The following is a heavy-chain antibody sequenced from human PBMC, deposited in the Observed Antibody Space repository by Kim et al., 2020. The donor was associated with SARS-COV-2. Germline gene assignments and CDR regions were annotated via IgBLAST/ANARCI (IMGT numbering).Heavy chain of an antibody. V-gene: IGHV3-21*01. J-gene: IGHJ6*02. Sequence: GGSLRLSCAASGFTFSSYSMNWVRQAPGKGLEWVSSISSSSSYIYYADSVKGRFTISRDTAKNSLYLQMNILRAEDTAVYYCAREYWLEPYYYYGMDVWGQGTTVTVSS. CDR1: GFTFSSYS. CDR2: ISSSSSYI. CDR3: AREYWLEPYYYYGMDV. D-gene: IGHD2-8*02.